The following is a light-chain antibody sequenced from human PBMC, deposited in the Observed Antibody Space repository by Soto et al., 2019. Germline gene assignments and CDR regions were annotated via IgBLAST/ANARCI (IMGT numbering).Light chain of an antibody. CDR3: QSHNDRPFA. CDR2: GAS. CDR1: ESLSTF. V-gene: IGKV3-15*01. J-gene: IGKJ2*01. Sequence: EIVLTQSPGTLSVSPGERVTLSCRASESLSTFLAWYQQKPGQAPRLLIYGASTKATGIPARFSGSGSATDFTLTISSLQSEDSAVYYCQSHNDRPFAFGQGTKLEI.